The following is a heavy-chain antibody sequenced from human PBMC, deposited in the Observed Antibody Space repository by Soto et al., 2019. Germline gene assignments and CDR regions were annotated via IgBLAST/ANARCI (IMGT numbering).Heavy chain of an antibody. CDR3: AKLPAWELLPNFDY. J-gene: IGHJ4*02. CDR1: GGSISSGGYS. D-gene: IGHD1-26*01. Sequence: PSETLSLTCAVSGGSISSGGYSWSWIRQPPGKGLEWIGYIYHSGSPYYNPSLKSRVTISVDRSKNQFSLKLSSVTAEDTAVYYCAKLPAWELLPNFDYWGQGTLVTVSS. CDR2: IYHSGSP. V-gene: IGHV4-30-2*01.